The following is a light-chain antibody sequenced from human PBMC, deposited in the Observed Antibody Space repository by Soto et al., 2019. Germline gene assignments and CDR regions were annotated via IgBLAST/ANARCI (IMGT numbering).Light chain of an antibody. V-gene: IGLV2-14*01. CDR3: SSFTSSSTQV. J-gene: IGLJ1*01. Sequence: QSALTQPASVSGSPGKSITIYCTGISSDVGCYNYVYWYQQHPGKVPKLMIYEVSNRPSGVVNRCSGSKSANTASLTISGLQDEDEADYYCSSFTSSSTQVFGTGTKLTVL. CDR1: SSDVGCYNY. CDR2: EVS.